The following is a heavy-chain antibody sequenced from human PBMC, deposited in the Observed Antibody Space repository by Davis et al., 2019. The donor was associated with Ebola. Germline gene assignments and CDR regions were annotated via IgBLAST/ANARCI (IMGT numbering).Heavy chain of an antibody. V-gene: IGHV1-18*01. CDR2: ISAYNGNT. D-gene: IGHD6-19*01. J-gene: IGHJ6*02. CDR1: DTFTSYG. Sequence: ASVKVSCKASDTFTSYGISWVRQAPGQGLEWMGWISAYNGNTNYAKKLQGRVTMTTDTSTSTAYMELRSLRSDDTAVYYCAREPPPYSSGWSGLDFYYYGMDVWGQGTTVTVSS. CDR3: AREPPPYSSGWSGLDFYYYGMDV.